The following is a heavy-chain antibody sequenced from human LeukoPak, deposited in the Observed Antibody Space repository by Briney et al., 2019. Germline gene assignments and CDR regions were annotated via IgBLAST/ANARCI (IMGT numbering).Heavy chain of an antibody. J-gene: IGHJ4*02. CDR3: AGWDRSHWFDY. V-gene: IGHV3-7*01. D-gene: IGHD1-26*01. Sequence: PGGSLRLSCAASGFAFSNIWMGGVRQAPGKGLEWVVNIKQDGSEKSYADSLKARFTISRDNGKNSLYLQMNSLRADDTAVYYCAGWDRSHWFDYGGQGTLVTVSS. CDR1: GFAFSNIW. CDR2: IKQDGSEK.